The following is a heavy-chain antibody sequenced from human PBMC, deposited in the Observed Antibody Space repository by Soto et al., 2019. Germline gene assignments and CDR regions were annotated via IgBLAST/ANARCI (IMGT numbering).Heavy chain of an antibody. D-gene: IGHD3-10*01. CDR3: ARDFRAGIYYGSGSSVDY. CDR2: ISAYNGNT. Sequence: QVQLVQSGAEVKKPGASVKVSCKASGYTFISYGISWVRQAPGQGLEWMGWISAYNGNTKYAQKVQDRVTMTTDTSTIKANMELRSLRSDDTAVYYCARDFRAGIYYGSGSSVDYWGQGTLVTVSS. V-gene: IGHV1-18*01. CDR1: GYTFISYG. J-gene: IGHJ4*02.